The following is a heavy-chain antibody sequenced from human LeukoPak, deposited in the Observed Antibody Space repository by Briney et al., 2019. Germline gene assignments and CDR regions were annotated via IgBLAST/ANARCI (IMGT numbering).Heavy chain of an antibody. CDR2: INPSGGST. V-gene: IGHV1-46*01. J-gene: IGHJ6*03. Sequence: GASVKVSCKASGYTFTGYYMHWVRQAPGQGLEWMGIINPSGGSTSYAQKFQGRVTMTRDMSTSTVYMELSSLRSEDTAVYYCARRSPGAAGRYYYYYMDVWGKGTTVTVSS. D-gene: IGHD6-13*01. CDR3: ARRSPGAAGRYYYYYMDV. CDR1: GYTFTGYY.